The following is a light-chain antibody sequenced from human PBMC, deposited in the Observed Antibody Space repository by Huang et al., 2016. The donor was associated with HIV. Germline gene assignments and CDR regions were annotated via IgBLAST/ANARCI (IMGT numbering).Light chain of an antibody. V-gene: IGKV3-15*01. CDR1: QSVSDN. CDR2: GAS. J-gene: IGKJ4*01. CDR3: QQYSRWPPA. Sequence: EIVMTLSPPTLSVSPGERAALSCRASQSVSDNLAWYQQKPGQAPRVLIYGASTRATGIPARVSGSGSETEFTLTIRSLQSEDAAVYYCQQYSRWPPAFGGGTKVEIK.